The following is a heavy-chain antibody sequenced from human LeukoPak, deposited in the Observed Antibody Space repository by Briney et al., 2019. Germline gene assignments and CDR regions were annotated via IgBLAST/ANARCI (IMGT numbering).Heavy chain of an antibody. CDR3: ARGSDILTGYSAGDAFDI. D-gene: IGHD3-9*01. V-gene: IGHV1-18*01. Sequence: ASVKVSCKASGYNFFTYGITWVRQAPGQGLEWMGWISPHNGNANYAQKFQDRVIMTTDTSTNTAFMEVRSLRSDDTAMYYCARGSDILTGYSAGDAFDIWGQGTMVTVSS. CDR1: GYNFFTYG. J-gene: IGHJ3*02. CDR2: ISPHNGNA.